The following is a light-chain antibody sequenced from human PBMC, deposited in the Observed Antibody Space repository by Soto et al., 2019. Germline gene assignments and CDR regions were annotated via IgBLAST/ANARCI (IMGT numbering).Light chain of an antibody. CDR2: GAS. J-gene: IGKJ3*01. V-gene: IGKV3-15*01. CDR3: QQYNNWPLFT. CDR1: QSVNNN. Sequence: EIVMTQSPATLSVSPGERATLSCRASQSVNNNLAWYQQKPGQAPRLLIYGASIRATGIPARFSGSESGTEFTLTISSLQSEDFAVYCCQQYNNWPLFTFGPGTKVDIK.